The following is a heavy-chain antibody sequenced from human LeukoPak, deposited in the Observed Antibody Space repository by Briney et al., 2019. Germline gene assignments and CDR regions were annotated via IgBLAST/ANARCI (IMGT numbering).Heavy chain of an antibody. V-gene: IGHV4-59*12. Sequence: PSETLSLTCAVYGGSFSGYYWSWIRQPPGKGLEWIGYIYYSGSTNYNPSLKSRVTISADTSKNEFSLKLSSVTAADTAVYYCARDGYRVTGYYYYLDVWGKGTTVIVSS. D-gene: IGHD5-12*01. CDR1: GGSFSGYY. CDR3: ARDGYRVTGYYYYLDV. CDR2: IYYSGST. J-gene: IGHJ6*03.